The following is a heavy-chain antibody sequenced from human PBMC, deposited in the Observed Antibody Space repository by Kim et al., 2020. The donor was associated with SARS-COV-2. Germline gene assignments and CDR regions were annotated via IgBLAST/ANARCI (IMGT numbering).Heavy chain of an antibody. J-gene: IGHJ6*04. Sequence: GGSLRLSCAASGFTFSDYYMSWIRQAPGKGLEWVSYISTSSIYTNYADSVKGRFTISRDNAKNSLYLQMNSLRAEDTAVYYCSRVGYDYVCGSDRDYYYYDGMDVWGKGNPVTVSS. V-gene: IGHV3-11*05. CDR1: GFTFSDYY. CDR2: ISTSSIYT. D-gene: IGHD3-16*02. CDR3: SRVGYDYVCGSDRDYYYYDGMDV.